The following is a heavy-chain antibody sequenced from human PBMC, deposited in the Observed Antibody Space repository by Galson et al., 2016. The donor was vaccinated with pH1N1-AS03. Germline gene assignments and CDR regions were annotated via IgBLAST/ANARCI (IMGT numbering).Heavy chain of an antibody. CDR2: IWYDGSNK. D-gene: IGHD5-24*01. V-gene: IGHV3-33*01. Sequence: SLRLPCAASGFTFSAYAMHWVRQAPGKGLEWVAAIWYDGSNKYYAGSVKGRVTISRDNSKNTLYLQMNSLRADDTAVYYCARADGHNLVYAFDIWGQGTMVTVSS. CDR1: GFTFSAYA. J-gene: IGHJ3*02. CDR3: ARADGHNLVYAFDI.